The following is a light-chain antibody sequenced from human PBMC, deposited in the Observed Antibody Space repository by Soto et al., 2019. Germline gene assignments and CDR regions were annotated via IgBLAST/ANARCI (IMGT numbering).Light chain of an antibody. CDR2: GSS. CDR3: QQSYSTPPT. CDR1: QRVNNN. J-gene: IGKJ4*01. V-gene: IGKV3-15*01. Sequence: ILMAQSPATLCVSSGERASLACRASQRVNNNLAWYQQKSGQPPRILIYGSSTRATGIPARFSGSGSGTDFTLTISSLQPEDVTTYYCQQSYSTPPTFGGGTKVDIK.